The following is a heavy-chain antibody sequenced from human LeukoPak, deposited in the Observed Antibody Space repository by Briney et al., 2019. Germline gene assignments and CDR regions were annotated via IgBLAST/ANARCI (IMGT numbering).Heavy chain of an antibody. D-gene: IGHD6-13*01. CDR3: AREDSSHYFDY. CDR2: IYSGGNT. CDR1: GFTVSSNY. Sequence: GGSLRLSCAASGFTVSSNYISWVRQAPGKGLEWVSVIYSGGNTYYADSVKGRFTISRANSKNTLYLQMNSLRAEDTAVYYCAREDSSHYFDYWGQGTLVTVSS. V-gene: IGHV3-53*01. J-gene: IGHJ4*02.